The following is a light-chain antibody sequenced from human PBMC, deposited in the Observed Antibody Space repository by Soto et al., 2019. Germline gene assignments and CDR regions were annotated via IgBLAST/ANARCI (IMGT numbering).Light chain of an antibody. V-gene: IGLV2-14*01. CDR1: ISDVGTYNY. CDR3: SSYTRSKTRV. J-gene: IGLJ1*01. Sequence: QSALTQPASVSGSPGQSITISCTGTISDVGTYNYVSWYQQHPGKAPKLMIYEVTYRPSGVSNRFSGSKSGNTASLTISGLQAEDEADYYCSSYTRSKTRVFGTGTKLNVL. CDR2: EVT.